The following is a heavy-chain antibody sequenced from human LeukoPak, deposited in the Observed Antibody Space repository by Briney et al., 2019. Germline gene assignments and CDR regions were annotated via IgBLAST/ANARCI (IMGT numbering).Heavy chain of an antibody. Sequence: GGSLRLSCAASGFTFSSYAMSWVRQAPGKGLEWVSAISGSGGSTYYADSVKGRFTISRDNSKNTLCLQMNSLRAEDTAVYYCAKAGDFWSGYYNFDYWGQGTLVTVSS. CDR3: AKAGDFWSGYYNFDY. J-gene: IGHJ4*02. V-gene: IGHV3-23*01. D-gene: IGHD3-3*01. CDR1: GFTFSSYA. CDR2: ISGSGGST.